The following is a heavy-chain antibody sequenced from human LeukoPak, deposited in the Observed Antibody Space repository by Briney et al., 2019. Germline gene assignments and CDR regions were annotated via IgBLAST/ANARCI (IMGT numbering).Heavy chain of an antibody. CDR2: IYYSGST. Sequence: SETLSLTCTVSGGSISSGDYYWSWNRQPPGKGLEWIGYIYYSGSTYYNPSLKSRVTISADTSKNQFSLKLSSVTAADTAVYYCARAGSRGIGPVWGPGTMVTVSS. CDR1: GGSISSGDYY. D-gene: IGHD3-10*01. J-gene: IGHJ3*01. CDR3: ARAGSRGIGPV. V-gene: IGHV4-30-4*08.